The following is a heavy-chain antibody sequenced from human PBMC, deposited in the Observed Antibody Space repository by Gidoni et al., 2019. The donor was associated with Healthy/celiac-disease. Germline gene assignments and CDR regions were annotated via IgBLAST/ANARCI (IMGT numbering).Heavy chain of an antibody. J-gene: IGHJ4*02. Sequence: QLQLQESGPGLVKPSETLSLTCTVSGGSISSSSYYWGWIRQPPGKGLEWIGSIYYSGSTYYNPSLKSRVTISVDTSKNQFSLKLSSVTAADTAVYYCARHLSAWLPFDYWGQGTLVTVSS. V-gene: IGHV4-39*01. CDR3: ARHLSAWLPFDY. D-gene: IGHD3-16*02. CDR1: GGSISSSSYY. CDR2: IYYSGST.